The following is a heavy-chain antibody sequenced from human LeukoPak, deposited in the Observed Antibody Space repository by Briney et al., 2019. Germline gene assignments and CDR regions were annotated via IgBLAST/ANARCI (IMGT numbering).Heavy chain of an antibody. CDR3: ARGGYYGSGSDFRFDP. J-gene: IGHJ5*02. Sequence: SETLSLTCTVSGGSISSYYWSWIRQPPGKGLEWIGYIYYSESTNYNPSLKSRVTISVDTSKNQFSLKLSSVTAADTAIYYCARGGYYGSGSDFRFDPWGQGTLVTVSS. CDR1: GGSISSYY. V-gene: IGHV4-59*01. D-gene: IGHD3-10*01. CDR2: IYYSEST.